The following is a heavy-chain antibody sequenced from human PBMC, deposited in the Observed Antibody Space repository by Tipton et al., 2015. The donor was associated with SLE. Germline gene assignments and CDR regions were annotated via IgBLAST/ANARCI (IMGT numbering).Heavy chain of an antibody. CDR2: ISGYDGNT. CDR1: GYTFISYG. D-gene: IGHD5-18*01. Sequence: QVQLVQSGAEVKEPGASVKVSCKASGYTFISYGINGVRQAPGQGLEWMGWISGYDGNTHFAQKFQGRVTLTTDTSTSTVYMELRSLRSDDTAVYYCARGARGYSYGSDEDFDSWGQGILVTVSS. V-gene: IGHV1-18*01. CDR3: ARGARGYSYGSDEDFDS. J-gene: IGHJ4*02.